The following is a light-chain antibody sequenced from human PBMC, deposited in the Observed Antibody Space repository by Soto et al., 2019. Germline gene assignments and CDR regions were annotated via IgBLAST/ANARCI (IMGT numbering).Light chain of an antibody. Sequence: EMVLTQSPATLSLSPGERATLSCRASQSVSSSLAWYQQKPGQAPRLLIYDASNRATGIPAKFSGSGSGTDFTLTISSLEPEDFAVYYCLQRSNWPRTFGQGTKLEI. J-gene: IGKJ2*02. CDR1: QSVSSS. V-gene: IGKV3-11*01. CDR2: DAS. CDR3: LQRSNWPRT.